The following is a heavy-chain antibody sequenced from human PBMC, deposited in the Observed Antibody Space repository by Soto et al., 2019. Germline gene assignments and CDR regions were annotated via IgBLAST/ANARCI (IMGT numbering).Heavy chain of an antibody. D-gene: IGHD4-17*01. CDR3: ARDLGAGDSTTPFDY. Sequence: GGSLRLSCAASGFTFSSYAMHWVRQAPGKGLEWVAVISYDGSNKYYADSVKGRFTISRDNSKNTLYLQTNSLRAEDTAVYYCARDLGAGDSTTPFDYWGQGTLVTVSS. V-gene: IGHV3-30-3*01. J-gene: IGHJ4*02. CDR2: ISYDGSNK. CDR1: GFTFSSYA.